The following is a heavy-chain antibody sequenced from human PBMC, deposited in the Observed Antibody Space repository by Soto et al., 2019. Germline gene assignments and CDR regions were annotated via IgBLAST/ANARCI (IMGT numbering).Heavy chain of an antibody. D-gene: IGHD3-3*01. CDR1: GFTFSSFG. Sequence: QVQVVESGGGVVQPGRSLRLSCAASGFTFSSFGMHWVRQAPGKRLEWVSVIWYDGSKKSYGDSVKGRFTISRDNSRNTVYLQMNSLRADDTAVYYCARDASSYSLGSGYYPSRDGMDVWGQGTTVTVSS. CDR2: IWYDGSKK. CDR3: ARDASSYSLGSGYYPSRDGMDV. J-gene: IGHJ6*02. V-gene: IGHV3-33*01.